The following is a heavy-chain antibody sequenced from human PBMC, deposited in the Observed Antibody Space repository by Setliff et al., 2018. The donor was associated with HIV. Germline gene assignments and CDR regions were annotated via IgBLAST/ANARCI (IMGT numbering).Heavy chain of an antibody. D-gene: IGHD3-10*01. Sequence: SVKVSCKASGGTFSSYAISWVRQAPGQGLKWMGGIIPIFGTANYAQKFQGRVTITADESTSTAYMELSSLRSEDTAVYYCARVDYGSGSFDYWGQGTLVTVSS. CDR3: ARVDYGSGSFDY. CDR1: GGTFSSYA. CDR2: IIPIFGTA. J-gene: IGHJ4*02. V-gene: IGHV1-69*13.